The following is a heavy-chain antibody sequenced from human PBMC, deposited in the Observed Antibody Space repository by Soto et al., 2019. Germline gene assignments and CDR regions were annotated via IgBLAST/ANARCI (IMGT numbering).Heavy chain of an antibody. J-gene: IGHJ3*01. Sequence: PGGSLRLSCAASGFNFNTYAMSWVRQAPGKGLEWVSGISGGGGSIHYVDSVKGRFTISRDNSKNTLYLQMNSLRGEDTAVYYCAKGKSSNYVSHAFDVWGQGTRVTVSS. D-gene: IGHD3-10*02. CDR2: ISGGGGSI. V-gene: IGHV3-23*01. CDR3: AKGKSSNYVSHAFDV. CDR1: GFNFNTYA.